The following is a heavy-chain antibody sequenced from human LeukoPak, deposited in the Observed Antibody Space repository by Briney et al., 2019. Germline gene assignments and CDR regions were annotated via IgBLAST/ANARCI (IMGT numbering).Heavy chain of an antibody. Sequence: GGSLRLSCAASGFTFSKYWMLWVRQAPGKGLESVSRINTDGTVTTYADSVKGRFTVSRDNADNTMFLQMNSLRADDSAIYYCAKVIPATGTGYWGQGTLVTVSS. J-gene: IGHJ4*02. CDR3: AKVIPATGTGY. V-gene: IGHV3-74*01. CDR2: INTDGTVT. CDR1: GFTFSKYW. D-gene: IGHD6-13*01.